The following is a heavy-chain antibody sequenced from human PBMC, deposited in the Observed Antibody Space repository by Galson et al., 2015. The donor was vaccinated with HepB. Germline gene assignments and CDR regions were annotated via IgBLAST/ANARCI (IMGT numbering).Heavy chain of an antibody. J-gene: IGHJ3*02. V-gene: IGHV1-58*02. CDR3: AAHLLNSSSWPDAFDI. Sequence: SVKVSCKASGFTFTSSAMQWVRQARGQRLEWIGWIVVGSGNTNYAQKFQERVTITRDMSTSTAYMELSSLRSEDTAVYYCAAHLLNSSSWPDAFDIWGQGTMVTVSS. D-gene: IGHD6-13*01. CDR1: GFTFTSSA. CDR2: IVVGSGNT.